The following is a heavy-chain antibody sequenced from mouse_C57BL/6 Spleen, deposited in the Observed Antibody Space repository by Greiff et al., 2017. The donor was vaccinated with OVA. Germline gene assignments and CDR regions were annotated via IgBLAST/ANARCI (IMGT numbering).Heavy chain of an antibody. CDR2: INPGSGGT. CDR1: GYAFTNYL. J-gene: IGHJ1*03. D-gene: IGHD1-1*01. Sequence: QVQLQQAGAERVRPGTSGKVDCKAAGYAFTNYLIEWVKQRPGQGLEWIGVINPGSGGTNYNEKFKGKAPLTADKYSSTAYMQRSSLTSEDSAVYVCARRGYYYGSSYGYFDVWGTGTTVTVSS. V-gene: IGHV1-54*01. CDR3: ARRGYYYGSSYGYFDV.